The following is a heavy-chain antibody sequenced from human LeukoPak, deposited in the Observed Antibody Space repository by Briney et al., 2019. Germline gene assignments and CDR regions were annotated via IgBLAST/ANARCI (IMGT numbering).Heavy chain of an antibody. CDR2: IYYSGST. D-gene: IGHD3-22*01. Sequence: PGGSLRLSCAASGFTFSSYSMNWVRQAPGKGLEWIGSIYYSGSTYYNPSLKSRVTISVDTSKNQFSLKLSSVTAADTAVYYCARLTPLTYYYDSSGYSDYWGQGTLVTVSS. J-gene: IGHJ4*02. V-gene: IGHV4-39*01. CDR3: ARLTPLTYYYDSSGYSDY. CDR1: GFTFSSYSMN.